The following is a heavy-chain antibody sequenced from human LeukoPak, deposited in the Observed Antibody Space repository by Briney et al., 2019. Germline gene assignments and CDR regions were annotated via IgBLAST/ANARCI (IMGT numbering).Heavy chain of an antibody. J-gene: IGHJ5*02. CDR2: MDTSGHT. CDR3: ARHWSHSVAQFGRSYWFDP. Sequence: PSETLSLTCTVSGGSVSSGSYYWSWIRQPPGKGLEWIGHMDTSGHTNYNSSLMSRVTMSVDTSKNQFSLRLTSVTAADTAVYYCARHWSHSVAQFGRSYWFDPWGQGTLVTVSS. D-gene: IGHD2-15*01. V-gene: IGHV4-61*01. CDR1: GGSVSSGSYY.